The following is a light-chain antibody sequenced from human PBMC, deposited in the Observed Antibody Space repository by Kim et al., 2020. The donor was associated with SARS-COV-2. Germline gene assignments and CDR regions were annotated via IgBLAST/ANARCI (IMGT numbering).Light chain of an antibody. CDR2: KAT. CDR1: QNFYVC. J-gene: IGKJ1*01. V-gene: IGKV1-5*03. CDR3: QQYQSYWT. Sequence: SISRGDRVTITCRARQNFYVCLAGYQQNPGRAPTLLIYKATTLESGVPSRFSGSGSGTEFTLTISSLQPDDFATYYCQQYQSYWTFGQGTKVDIK.